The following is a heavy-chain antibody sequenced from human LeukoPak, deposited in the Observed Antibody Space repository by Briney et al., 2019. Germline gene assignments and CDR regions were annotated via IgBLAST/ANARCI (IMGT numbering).Heavy chain of an antibody. CDR2: IYTSGST. J-gene: IGHJ3*02. CDR1: GGSISSGSYY. D-gene: IGHD1-26*01. CDR3: ARNSGSYYLTSAVDI. V-gene: IGHV4-61*02. Sequence: SETLSLTCTVSGGSISSGSYYWSRIRQPAGKGLEWIGRIYTSGSTNYNPSLKSRVTISVDTSKNQFSLKLSSVTAADTAVYYCARNSGSYYLTSAVDIWGQGTMVTVSS.